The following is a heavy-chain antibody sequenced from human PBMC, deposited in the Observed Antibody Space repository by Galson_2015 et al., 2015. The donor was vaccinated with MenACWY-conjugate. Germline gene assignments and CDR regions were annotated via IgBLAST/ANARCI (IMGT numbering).Heavy chain of an antibody. V-gene: IGHV3-15*01. Sequence: SLRLSCAASGFTFSNAWMSWVRQAPGKGLEWVGRIKSKTDGGTTDYAAPVKGRFTISRDDSKNTLYLQMNSLKTEDTAVYYCAREGITIFGVVRGYFDYWGQGTLVTVSS. CDR1: GFTFSNAW. CDR3: AREGITIFGVVRGYFDY. D-gene: IGHD3-3*01. CDR2: IKSKTDGGTT. J-gene: IGHJ4*02.